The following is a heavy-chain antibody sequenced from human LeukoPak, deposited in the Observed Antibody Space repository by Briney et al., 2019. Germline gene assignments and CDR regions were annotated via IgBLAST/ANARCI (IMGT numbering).Heavy chain of an antibody. V-gene: IGHV4-31*03. Sequence: SETLSLTCTVSGGSISSGGYYWSWIRQHPGKGLEWIGYIYYSGSAYYNPSLKSRVTISVDTPKNQFSLKLSSVTAADTAVYYCARGPDYGDYGGFDYWGQGTLVTVSS. CDR3: ARGPDYGDYGGFDY. D-gene: IGHD4-17*01. CDR2: IYYSGSA. J-gene: IGHJ4*02. CDR1: GGSISSGGYY.